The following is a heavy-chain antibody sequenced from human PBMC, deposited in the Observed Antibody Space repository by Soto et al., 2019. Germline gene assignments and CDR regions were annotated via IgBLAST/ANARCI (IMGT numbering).Heavy chain of an antibody. CDR1: GLTFSGAA. V-gene: IGHV3-73*01. Sequence: EVLLVESGGGLAQPGGSLTLSCVVSGLTFSGAAIYWVRQASGKGLEWVGVIRSRPNNYATAFAASVRGRFTISRDESKNTAFLQMNSLNTEDAAIYYCTNLDYWGQGTLVTVSS. J-gene: IGHJ4*02. CDR2: IRSRPNNYAT. CDR3: TNLDY.